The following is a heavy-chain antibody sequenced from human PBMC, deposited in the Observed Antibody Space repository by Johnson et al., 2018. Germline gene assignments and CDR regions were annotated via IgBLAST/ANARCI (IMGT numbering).Heavy chain of an antibody. D-gene: IGHD2-21*02. J-gene: IGHJ3*02. CDR1: GFTFSSYW. CDR2: INTDGSST. Sequence: VQLQESGGGLVQPGGSLRLSCAASGFTFSSYWMHWVRQAPGKGLVWVSRINTDGSSTSYADSVKGRFTISRDNAKNMLYLQMNSLRDGDTAVYYCARLCADCGGDCLDAFVIWGQGTMVTVSS. CDR3: ARLCADCGGDCLDAFVI. V-gene: IGHV3-74*01.